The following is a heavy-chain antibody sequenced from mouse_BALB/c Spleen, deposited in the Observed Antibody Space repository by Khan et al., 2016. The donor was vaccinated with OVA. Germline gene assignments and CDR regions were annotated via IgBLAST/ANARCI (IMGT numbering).Heavy chain of an antibody. CDR3: ARTATIKY. Sequence: VQLKQSGPGLVKPSQSLSLTCTVTGYSITSGYGWNWIRQFPGNKLEWMGYISYSGSTNYNPSLKSRISIPRDTSKNQFFLQLNSVTTEDTATXSCARTATIKYWGQGTTLTVSS. V-gene: IGHV3-2*02. J-gene: IGHJ2*01. D-gene: IGHD1-2*01. CDR1: GYSITSGYG. CDR2: ISYSGST.